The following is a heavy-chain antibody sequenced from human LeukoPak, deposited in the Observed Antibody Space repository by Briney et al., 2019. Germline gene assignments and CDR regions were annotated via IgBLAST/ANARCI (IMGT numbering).Heavy chain of an antibody. V-gene: IGHV1-69*04. CDR2: IIPILGIA. Sequence: SVKVSCKASGGTFSSYAISWVRQAPGQGLEWMGRIIPILGIANYAQKFQGRVTITADKSTSTAYMELSSLRSEDTAVYYCARDPSDTAMGLYYYYGMDVWGQGTTVTVSS. J-gene: IGHJ6*02. CDR1: GGTFSSYA. D-gene: IGHD5-18*01. CDR3: ARDPSDTAMGLYYYYGMDV.